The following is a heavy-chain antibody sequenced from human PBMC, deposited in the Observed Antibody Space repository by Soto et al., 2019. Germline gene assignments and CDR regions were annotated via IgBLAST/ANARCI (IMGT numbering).Heavy chain of an antibody. CDR1: GGSFSGYY. D-gene: IGHD2-8*02. J-gene: IGHJ4*02. CDR2: INHSGST. Sequence: PSETLSLTYAVYGGSFSGYYWTWIRKPPGTGLEWIGEINHSGSTNYNPSLKSRVTISVDTSKKEFSMKLTSVTAADTAVYNCARDKITGLFDYWGQGTLVTVSS. V-gene: IGHV4-34*01. CDR3: ARDKITGLFDY.